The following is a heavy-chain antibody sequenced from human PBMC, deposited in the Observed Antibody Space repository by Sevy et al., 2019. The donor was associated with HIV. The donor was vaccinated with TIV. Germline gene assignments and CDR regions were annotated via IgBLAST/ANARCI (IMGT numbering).Heavy chain of an antibody. D-gene: IGHD6-13*01. CDR1: GFTFSSYA. CDR2: ISGGGGST. J-gene: IGHJ4*02. V-gene: IGHV3-23*01. CDR3: AKDGGGTVAGNSDY. Sequence: GGSLRLSCAASGFTFSSYAMSWVRQAPGKGLEWVSAISGGGGSTYYAASVKGRFTISRDNSKNTLYLQMNSLRAEDTAVYYCAKDGGGTVAGNSDYWGQGTLVTVSS.